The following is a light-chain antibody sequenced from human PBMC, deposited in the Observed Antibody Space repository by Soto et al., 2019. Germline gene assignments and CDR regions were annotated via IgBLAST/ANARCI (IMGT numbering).Light chain of an antibody. J-gene: IGLJ3*02. Sequence: QSALTQPPSVSGAPGQRVTISCTGSSSNIGAGYDVHWYQPLPGTAPKLLIYGNSNRPSGVPDRFSGSKSGTSASLAITGLQAEDEADYYCQSYDSSLSVFGGGTKLTVL. V-gene: IGLV1-40*01. CDR3: QSYDSSLSV. CDR1: SSNIGAGYD. CDR2: GNS.